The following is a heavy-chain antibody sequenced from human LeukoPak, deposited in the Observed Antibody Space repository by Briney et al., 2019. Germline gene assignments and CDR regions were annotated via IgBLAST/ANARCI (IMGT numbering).Heavy chain of an antibody. D-gene: IGHD3-22*01. CDR2: INPSGGST. Sequence: ASVKVSCKASGYTFTGYYMHWVRQAPGQGLEWMGIINPSGGSTSYAQKFQGRVTMTRDTSTSTVYMELSSLRSEDTAVYYCARFSSGYYYDRNPNWYFDLWGRGTLVTVSS. J-gene: IGHJ2*01. CDR3: ARFSSGYYYDRNPNWYFDL. V-gene: IGHV1-46*01. CDR1: GYTFTGYY.